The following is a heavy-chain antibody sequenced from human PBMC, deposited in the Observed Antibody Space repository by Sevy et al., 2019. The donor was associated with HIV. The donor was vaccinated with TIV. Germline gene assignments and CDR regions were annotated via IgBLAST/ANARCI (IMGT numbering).Heavy chain of an antibody. CDR2: ISSSSSYI. J-gene: IGHJ4*02. V-gene: IGHV3-21*01. CDR3: ATGKVNYYDSSFARV. D-gene: IGHD3-22*01. Sequence: GGFLRLSCAASGFTFSSYSMNWVRQAPGKGLEWVSSISSSSSYIYYADSVKGRFTISRDNAKNSLYLHMNSLRAEDTAVYYCATGKVNYYDSSFARVWGQGTLVTVSS. CDR1: GFTFSSYS.